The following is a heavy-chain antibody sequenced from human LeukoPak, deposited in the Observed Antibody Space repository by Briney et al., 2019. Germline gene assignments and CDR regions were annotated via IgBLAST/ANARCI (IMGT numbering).Heavy chain of an antibody. CDR1: GFTFNTYG. CDR2: ISGSSTYI. CDR3: ARDHSSGRYFDF. V-gene: IGHV3-21*01. J-gene: IGHJ4*02. D-gene: IGHD3-22*01. Sequence: GGSLRLSCSASGFTFNTYGMSWVRQAPGKGLEWVSSISGSSTYIDYADSVKGRFTISRDNAKNALYLQMDSPRAEDTAVYYCARDHSSGRYFDFWGQGTLVTVSS.